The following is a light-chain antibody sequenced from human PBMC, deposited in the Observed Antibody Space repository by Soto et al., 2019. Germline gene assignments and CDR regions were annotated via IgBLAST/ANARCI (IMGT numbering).Light chain of an antibody. Sequence: AIQMTQSPSSLSASVGDRVTITCRASQGIRNYLGWYQQKPGKAPKLLIYAASSLHSGVPSRFSGSGSGTDFTLTISSLQPEDFATYYCLQDYNYPRTFGQGTKVEIK. J-gene: IGKJ1*01. CDR3: LQDYNYPRT. V-gene: IGKV1-6*01. CDR1: QGIRNY. CDR2: AAS.